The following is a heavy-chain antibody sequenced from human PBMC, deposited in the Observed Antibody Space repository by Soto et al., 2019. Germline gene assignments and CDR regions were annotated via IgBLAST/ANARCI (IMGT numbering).Heavy chain of an antibody. CDR3: AREMNSSSSELGYDY. D-gene: IGHD6-6*01. V-gene: IGHV1-3*01. CDR1: GYTFTSYA. Sequence: QVQLVQSGAEVKKPGASVKVSCKASGYTFTSYAMHWVRQAPGQRLEWMGWINAGNGNTKYSQKFQGRVTITRDTSASTAYMELSSRRSEDTAVYYCAREMNSSSSELGYDYWGQGTLVTVSS. CDR2: INAGNGNT. J-gene: IGHJ4*02.